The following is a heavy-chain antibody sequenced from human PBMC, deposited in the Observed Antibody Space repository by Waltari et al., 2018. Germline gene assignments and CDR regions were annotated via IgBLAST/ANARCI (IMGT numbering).Heavy chain of an antibody. J-gene: IGHJ4*02. CDR2: VYHSGST. Sequence: QVQLQESGPGLVKPSETLSLTCAVSGYSISRGYYWGWIRQPPGKGMVRIGSVYHSGSTSNHPSLRSRVTISLARSKTQFALRLSSVTAAAPAVYYCRNYYLGSGPSYYFDYWGQGTLVTVSS. D-gene: IGHD3-10*01. CDR3: RNYYLGSGPSYYFDY. V-gene: IGHV4-38-2*01. CDR1: GYSISRGYY.